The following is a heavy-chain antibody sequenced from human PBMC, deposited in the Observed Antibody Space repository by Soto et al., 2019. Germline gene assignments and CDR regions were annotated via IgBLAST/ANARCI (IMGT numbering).Heavy chain of an antibody. CDR3: AIGIEDSGSYYVYS. J-gene: IGHJ4*02. D-gene: IGHD1-26*01. CDR1: GGTFSSYA. Sequence: ASVKVSCKASGGTFSSYAISWVRQAPGQGLEWMGGINPIFGTANYAQKFQGRVTITADESTSTAYMELRSLRSDDTAVYYCAIGIEDSGSYYVYSWGQGALVTVSS. V-gene: IGHV1-69*13. CDR2: INPIFGTA.